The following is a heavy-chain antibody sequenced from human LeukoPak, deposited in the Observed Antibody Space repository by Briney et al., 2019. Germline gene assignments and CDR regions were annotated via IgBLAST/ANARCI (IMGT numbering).Heavy chain of an antibody. CDR1: GFTFSSYG. Sequence: GGPLRLSCAASGFTFSSYGMHWVRQAPGKGLEWVAVIWYDGSNKYYADSVKGRFTISRDNSKNTLYLQMNSLRAEDTAAYYCARGHITYYYYGMDVWGQGTTVTVSS. V-gene: IGHV3-33*08. CDR2: IWYDGSNK. D-gene: IGHD3-10*01. J-gene: IGHJ6*02. CDR3: ARGHITYYYYGMDV.